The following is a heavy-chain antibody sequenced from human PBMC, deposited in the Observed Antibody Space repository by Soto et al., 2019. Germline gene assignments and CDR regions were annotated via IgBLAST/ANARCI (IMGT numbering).Heavy chain of an antibody. CDR1: GFTFSSYS. CDR2: ISSSSSTI. CDR3: ASLDSIPYCSGGSCYLGLSYYYYYGMDV. Sequence: GGSLRLSCAASGFTFSSYSMNWVRQAPGKGLEWVSYISSSSSTIYYADSVKGRFTISRDNAKNSLYLQMNSLRDEDTAVYYCASLDSIPYCSGGSCYLGLSYYYYYGMDVWGQGTTVTVSS. V-gene: IGHV3-48*02. D-gene: IGHD2-15*01. J-gene: IGHJ6*02.